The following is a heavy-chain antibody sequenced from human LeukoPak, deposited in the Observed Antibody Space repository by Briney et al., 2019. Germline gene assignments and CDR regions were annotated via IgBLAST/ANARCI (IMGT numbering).Heavy chain of an antibody. V-gene: IGHV3-30*01. CDR3: ARGGIPTGPYYYFYYMDV. D-gene: IGHD3-10*01. CDR1: GFTFSRSV. CDR2: ISYDGNNK. Sequence: GSSLRLSCAASGFTFSRSVMHWVRQAPGKGLEWVASISYDGNNKFHSDSVKGRFTISRDNSRNTLYLQMNSLRGEDAAVYSCARGGIPTGPYYYFYYMDVWGKGTAVTVSS. J-gene: IGHJ6*03.